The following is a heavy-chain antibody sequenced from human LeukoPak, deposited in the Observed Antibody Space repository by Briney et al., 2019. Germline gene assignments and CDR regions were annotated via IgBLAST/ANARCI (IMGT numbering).Heavy chain of an antibody. CDR3: ARVNYDFWSGYQYYFDY. CDR2: IYSGGST. D-gene: IGHD3-3*01. CDR1: GFTVSSNY. V-gene: IGHV3-66*01. J-gene: IGHJ4*02. Sequence: GGPLRLSCAASGFTVSSNYMSWVRQAPGKGLEWVSVIYSGGSTYYADSVKGRFTISRDNSKNTLYLQMNSLRAEDTAVYYCARVNYDFWSGYQYYFDYWGQGTLVTVSS.